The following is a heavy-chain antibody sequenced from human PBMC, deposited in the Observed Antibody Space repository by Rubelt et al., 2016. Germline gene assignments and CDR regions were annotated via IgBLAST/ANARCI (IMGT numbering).Heavy chain of an antibody. CDR3: ARDGGSSGWYDY. D-gene: IGHD6-19*01. J-gene: IGHJ4*02. Sequence: QVQLQESGPGLVKPSETLSLTCTVSGDSINSHYWSWIRQPPGKGLEWVGSIYFGGNTKFNPTLEGRVAISVDEARKQISLQLTSVTPADTAVYCCARDGGSSGWYDYWGQGTLVTVSS. CDR1: GDSINSHY. CDR2: IYFGGNT. V-gene: IGHV4-59*11.